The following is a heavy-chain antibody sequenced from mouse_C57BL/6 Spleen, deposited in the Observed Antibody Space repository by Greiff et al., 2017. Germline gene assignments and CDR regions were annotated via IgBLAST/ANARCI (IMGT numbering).Heavy chain of an antibody. CDR3: ARRDYCNFFDY. V-gene: IGHV1-64*01. CDR1: GYTFTSYW. J-gene: IGHJ2*01. D-gene: IGHD2-1*01. CDR2: IHPNSGST. Sequence: QVQLQQPGAELVKPGASVKLSCKASGYTFTSYWMHWVKQRPGQGLEWIGMIHPNSGSTNYNEKFKSKATLTVDKSSSTAYMQLSSLTSEDSAIYYCARRDYCNFFDYWGQGTTLTVSS.